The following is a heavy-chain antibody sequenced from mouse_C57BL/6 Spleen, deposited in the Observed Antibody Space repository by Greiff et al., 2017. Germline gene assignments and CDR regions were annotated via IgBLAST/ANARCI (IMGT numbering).Heavy chain of an antibody. CDR1: GYSITSGYY. V-gene: IGHV3-6*01. J-gene: IGHJ3*01. Sequence: EVQLQESGPGLVKPSQSLSLTCSVTGYSITSGYYWNWIRQFPGNKLEWMGYISYDGSNNYNPSLKNRISITRDTSKNQFFLKLNSVTTEDTATYYCANYYGRAWFAYWGQGTLVTVSA. CDR2: ISYDGSN. CDR3: ANYYGRAWFAY. D-gene: IGHD1-1*01.